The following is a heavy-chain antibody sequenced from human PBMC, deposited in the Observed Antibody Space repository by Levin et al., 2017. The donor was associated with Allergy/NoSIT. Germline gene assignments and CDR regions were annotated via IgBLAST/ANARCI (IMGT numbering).Heavy chain of an antibody. CDR2: IYPGDSDT. CDR3: ARTIVVPAALDAFDI. CDR1: GYSFTSYW. V-gene: IGHV5-51*01. J-gene: IGHJ3*02. D-gene: IGHD2-2*01. Sequence: GESLKISCKGSGYSFTSYWIGWVRQMPGKGLEWMGIIYPGDSDTRYSPSFQGQVTISADKSISTAYLQWSSLKASDTAMYDCARTIVVPAALDAFDIWGQGTMVTVSS.